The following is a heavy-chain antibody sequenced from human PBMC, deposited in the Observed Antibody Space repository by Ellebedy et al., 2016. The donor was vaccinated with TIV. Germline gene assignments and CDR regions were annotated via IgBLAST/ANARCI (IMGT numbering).Heavy chain of an antibody. Sequence: GESLKISCAASGFTFSNYWMHWVRQGPEKGLVWVSRSSSDGRSTSYADSVKGRFTISRDNAKNTLYLQMNSLRAEDTAVYYCAIPPGIVVYWGQGTLVTVSS. CDR2: SSSDGRST. CDR1: GFTFSNYW. D-gene: IGHD3-22*01. J-gene: IGHJ4*02. V-gene: IGHV3-74*01. CDR3: AIPPGIVVY.